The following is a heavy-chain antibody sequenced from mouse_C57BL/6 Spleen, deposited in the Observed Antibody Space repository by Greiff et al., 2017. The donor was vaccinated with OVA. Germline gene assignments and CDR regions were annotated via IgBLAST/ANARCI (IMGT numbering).Heavy chain of an antibody. D-gene: IGHD2-2*01. Sequence: EVQRVESGGGLVQPGGSLKLSCAASGFTFSDYGMAWVRQAPRKGPEWVAFISNLAYSIYYADTVTGRFTISRENAKNTLYLEMSSLRSEDTAMYYCARDGYDAGLYAMDYWGQGTSVTVSS. CDR3: ARDGYDAGLYAMDY. V-gene: IGHV5-15*01. CDR1: GFTFSDYG. J-gene: IGHJ4*01. CDR2: ISNLAYSI.